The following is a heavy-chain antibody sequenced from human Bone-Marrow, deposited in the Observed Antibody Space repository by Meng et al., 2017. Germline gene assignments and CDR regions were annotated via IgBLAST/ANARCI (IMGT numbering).Heavy chain of an antibody. CDR2: INPNSGGT. J-gene: IGHJ5*02. V-gene: IGHV1-2*02. CDR3: AINTCSSTSCYVMGGWFDP. CDR1: GYTFTGYY. Sequence: ASVKVSCKASGYTFTGYYMHWVRQAPGQGLEWMGWINPNSGGTNYAQKFQGRVTMTRDTSISTAYMELSRLRSDDTAVYYCAINTCSSTSCYVMGGWFDPWGQGTRVTVSS. D-gene: IGHD2-2*01.